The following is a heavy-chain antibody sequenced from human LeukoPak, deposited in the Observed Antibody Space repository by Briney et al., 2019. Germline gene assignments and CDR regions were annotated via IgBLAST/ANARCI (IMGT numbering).Heavy chain of an antibody. D-gene: IGHD7-27*01. V-gene: IGHV4-59*08. CDR1: GGSISSYY. CDR3: ARLNKWGSEYYFDY. J-gene: IGHJ4*02. Sequence: SETLSLTCTVSGGSISSYYWSWIRQPPGKGLEWIGYIYYTGSTKYNPSLKSRVTISVDTSKNQFSVKLSSVTAADMSVYYCARLNKWGSEYYFDYWGQGTLVTVSS. CDR2: IYYTGST.